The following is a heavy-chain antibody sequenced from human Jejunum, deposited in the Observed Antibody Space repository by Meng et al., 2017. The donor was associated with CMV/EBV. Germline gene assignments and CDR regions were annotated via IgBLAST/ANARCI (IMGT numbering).Heavy chain of an antibody. D-gene: IGHD2-2*01. V-gene: IGHV3-74*01. CDR3: AKRDCTSSSCHYYFDY. CDR1: TFSNHW. CDR2: ISTDGSST. J-gene: IGHJ4*02. Sequence: TFSNHWMHWVRQAPGKGLVWVARISTDGSSTSYADSVKGRFTISRDNAMNTLYLQVNSLRAEDTAVYYCAKRDCTSSSCHYYFDYWGQGTLVTVSS.